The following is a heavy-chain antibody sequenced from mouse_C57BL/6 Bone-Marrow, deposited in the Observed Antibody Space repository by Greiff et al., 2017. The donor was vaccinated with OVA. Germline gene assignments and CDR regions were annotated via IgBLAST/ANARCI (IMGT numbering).Heavy chain of an antibody. Sequence: QVQLQQSGPELVKPGASVKISCKASGYAFSSSWMNWVKQRPGKGLEWIGRIYPGDRDTNYNGKFKGKATLTADKSSSTAYMQLSSLTSEDSAVYFCARGAFAYWGQGTLVTVSA. CDR3: ARGAFAY. CDR2: IYPGDRDT. J-gene: IGHJ3*01. CDR1: GYAFSSSW. V-gene: IGHV1-82*01.